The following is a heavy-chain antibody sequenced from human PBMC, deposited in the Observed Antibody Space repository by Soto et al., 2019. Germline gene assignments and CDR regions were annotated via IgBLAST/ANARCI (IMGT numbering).Heavy chain of an antibody. CDR2: ISSSGSYI. CDR1: GRNIRGYS. D-gene: IGHD3-22*01. CDR3: ARGTFYYDSHAYYGY. J-gene: IGHJ4*02. V-gene: IGHV3-21*01. Sequence: GVLIRHCYTASGRNIRGYSVNWVRKDQGKGLEWVSSISSSGSYIYYADSVKGRFTISRDNAKNSLYLQMNSLRAEDTAVYYCARGTFYYDSHAYYGYWGQGTVVTVSS.